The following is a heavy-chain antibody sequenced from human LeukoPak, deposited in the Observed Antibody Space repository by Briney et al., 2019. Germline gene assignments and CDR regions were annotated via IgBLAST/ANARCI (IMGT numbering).Heavy chain of an antibody. Sequence: GGSLRLSCAASGFTFSSYAMSWVRQAPGKGLEWVSAISGSGSSTYYADSVKGRFTISRDNSKNTLYLQMNSLRAEDTAVYYCAKGVAAGGSYYYYYGMDVWGQGTTVTVSS. CDR2: ISGSGSST. J-gene: IGHJ6*02. V-gene: IGHV3-23*01. CDR3: AKGVAAGGSYYYYYGMDV. D-gene: IGHD1-26*01. CDR1: GFTFSSYA.